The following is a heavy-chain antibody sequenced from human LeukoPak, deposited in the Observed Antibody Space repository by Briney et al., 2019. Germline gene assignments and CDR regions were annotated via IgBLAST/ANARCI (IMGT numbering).Heavy chain of an antibody. J-gene: IGHJ4*02. CDR2: IYYSGST. D-gene: IGHD3-16*01. CDR1: GGSISSSSYS. Sequence: SETLSLTCTVSGGSISSSSYSWGWIRQPPGKGLEWIGSIYYSGSTYYNPSLKSRVTISVDTSKNQFSLKLSSVTAADTAVYYCARDGKRASMITSRGARPYYLDYWGQGILVTVSS. V-gene: IGHV4-39*07. CDR3: ARDGKRASMITSRGARPYYLDY.